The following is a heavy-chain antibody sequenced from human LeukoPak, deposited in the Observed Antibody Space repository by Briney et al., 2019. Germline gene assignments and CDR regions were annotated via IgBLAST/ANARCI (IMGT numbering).Heavy chain of an antibody. CDR2: IYSGGST. CDR3: ARALYDLYFDY. V-gene: IGHV3-53*01. CDR1: GFTFSSNY. J-gene: IGHJ4*02. Sequence: GGSLRLSCAASGFTFSSNYMSWVRQAPGKGLEWVSVIYSGGSTYYADSVKGRSTISRDNSKNTLYLQMNSLRAEDTAVYYCARALYDLYFDYWGQGTLVTVSS. D-gene: IGHD3-16*01.